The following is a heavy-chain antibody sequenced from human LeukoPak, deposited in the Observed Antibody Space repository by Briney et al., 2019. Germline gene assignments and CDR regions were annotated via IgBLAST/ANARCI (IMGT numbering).Heavy chain of an antibody. V-gene: IGHV3-66*02. CDR2: IYDRGDT. D-gene: IGHD1-1*01. J-gene: IGHJ4*02. CDR1: GFTVTSNF. CDR3: AGRRANTCNFCFVC. Sequence: PGGSLRLSCAVSGFTVTSNFMSWVRQAPGKGLEWVSVIYDRGDTYYADSVKGRFTVSRDTSKNTLYLQLNNLGAEDTAVYYCAGRRANTCNFCFVCWGQGTLVTVSS.